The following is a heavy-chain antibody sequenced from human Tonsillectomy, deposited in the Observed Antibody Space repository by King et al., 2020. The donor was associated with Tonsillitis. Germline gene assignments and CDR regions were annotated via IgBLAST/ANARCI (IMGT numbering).Heavy chain of an antibody. V-gene: IGHV3-9*01. D-gene: IGHD2-15*01. CDR3: AKESCSGGSCHASFDY. CDR1: GFTFDDYA. CDR2: ISWNSGSI. Sequence: QLVQSGGGLVQPGRSLRLSCAASGFTFDDYAMHWVRQAPGKGLEWVSGISWNSGSIGYADSVKGRFTISRDNAKNSLYLQMNSLRAEDTALYYCAKESCSGGSCHASFDYWGQGSLVTVSS. J-gene: IGHJ4*02.